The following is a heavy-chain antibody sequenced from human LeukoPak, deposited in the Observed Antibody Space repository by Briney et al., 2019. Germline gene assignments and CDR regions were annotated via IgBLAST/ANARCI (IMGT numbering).Heavy chain of an antibody. V-gene: IGHV4-34*01. Sequence: SETLSLTCAVSGGSFSGNYWSWIRQPPGKGLEWIGEINHSGSTNYNPSLKNRVTILVYTSKNQLSLQLSSVPTADAAVNYCARAVVPDPHHIVATIEDYWGQGTLVTVSS. CDR3: ARAVVPDPHHIVATIEDY. D-gene: IGHD5-12*01. J-gene: IGHJ4*02. CDR1: GGSFSGNY. CDR2: INHSGST.